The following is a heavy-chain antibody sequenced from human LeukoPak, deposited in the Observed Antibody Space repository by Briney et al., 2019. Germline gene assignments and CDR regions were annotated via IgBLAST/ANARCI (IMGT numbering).Heavy chain of an antibody. CDR3: ARVGRQWLVDVYWFDP. J-gene: IGHJ5*02. CDR1: GGSISSYY. Sequence: MTSETLSLTCTVSGGSISSYYLSWIRQPPGKGLEWIGYIYYSGSTNYNPSLKSRVTISVDTSKNEFSLKLSSVTAADTAVYYCARVGRQWLVDVYWFDPWDQGTLVTVSS. CDR2: IYYSGST. D-gene: IGHD6-19*01. V-gene: IGHV4-59*01.